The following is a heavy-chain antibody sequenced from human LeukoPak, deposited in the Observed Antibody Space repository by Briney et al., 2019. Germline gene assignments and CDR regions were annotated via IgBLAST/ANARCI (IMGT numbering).Heavy chain of an antibody. CDR2: INPNSGGT. CDR3: ARAVTGLHFDY. J-gene: IGHJ4*02. CDR1: GYTFTCYY. Sequence: ASVKVSCKASGYTFTCYYMHWVRQAPGQGLGWMGWINPNSGGTNYAQKFQGRVTMTRDTSISTAYMELSRLRSDDTAVYYCARAVTGLHFDYWGQGTLVTVSS. V-gene: IGHV1-2*02. D-gene: IGHD4-11*01.